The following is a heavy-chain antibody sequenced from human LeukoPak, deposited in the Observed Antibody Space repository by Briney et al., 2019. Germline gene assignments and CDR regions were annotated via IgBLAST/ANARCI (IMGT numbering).Heavy chain of an antibody. J-gene: IGHJ4*02. CDR1: GYTFTGYY. Sequence: ASVKVSCKASGYTFTGYYMHWVRQAPGQGLEWMGWINPNSGGTNYAQKFQGWATMTRDTSISTAYMELSRLRSDDTAVYYCARDENCSGGNCYFIWGQGTQVTVSS. D-gene: IGHD2-15*01. CDR3: ARDENCSGGNCYFI. V-gene: IGHV1-2*04. CDR2: INPNSGGT.